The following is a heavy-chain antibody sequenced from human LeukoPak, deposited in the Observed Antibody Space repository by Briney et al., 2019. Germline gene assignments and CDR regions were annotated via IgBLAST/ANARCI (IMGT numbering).Heavy chain of an antibody. V-gene: IGHV3-23*01. Sequence: GGSLRLSCAASGFTFSNYAMSWVRQAPGKGLEWVSSMSGSGGSTYYADSVKGRFTISRDNSKNTLYLQMNNLRPEDTALYYCAKNQGQWLVPVDYWGQGTLVTVSS. J-gene: IGHJ4*02. CDR2: MSGSGGST. D-gene: IGHD6-19*01. CDR1: GFTFSNYA. CDR3: AKNQGQWLVPVDY.